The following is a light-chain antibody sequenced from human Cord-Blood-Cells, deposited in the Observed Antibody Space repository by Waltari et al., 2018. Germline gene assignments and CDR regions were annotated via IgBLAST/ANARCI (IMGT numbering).Light chain of an antibody. CDR2: LAS. J-gene: IGKJ3*01. V-gene: IGKV4-1*01. Sequence: IVMTQSPDSLAVSLRERATINSKSSQRVLYSSNNKNSLDWYQQQPAQPPKLLIYLASTRESGVPYRVSGSGSGTDVPLTSRRLQAEDVAVYYCQQYYSTPLITFGPGTKVDIK. CDR1: QRVLYSSNNKNS. CDR3: QQYYSTPLIT.